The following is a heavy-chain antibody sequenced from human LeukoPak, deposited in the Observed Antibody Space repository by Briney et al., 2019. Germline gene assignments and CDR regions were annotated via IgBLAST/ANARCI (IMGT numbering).Heavy chain of an antibody. CDR2: IYYSGST. Sequence: SETLSLTCTVSGGSISSYYWSWIRQPPGKGLEWIGYIYYSGSTNYNPSLKSRVTISVDTSKNQFSLKLSSVTAADTAVYYCARESVASRYSSSWYRRLYYYYGMDVWGQGTTVTVSS. CDR3: ARESVASRYSSSWYRRLYYYYGMDV. D-gene: IGHD6-13*01. V-gene: IGHV4-59*01. CDR1: GGSISSYY. J-gene: IGHJ6*02.